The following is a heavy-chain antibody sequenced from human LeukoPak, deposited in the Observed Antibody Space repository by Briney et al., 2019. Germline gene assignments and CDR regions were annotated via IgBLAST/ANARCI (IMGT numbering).Heavy chain of an antibody. Sequence: GGSLRLSCAASGFTVSSNYMNWVRQAPGKGLDWVSVIYSGGSTYYADSVKGRFTISRDNSKNTLFLQMNSLRAEDTAVYYCAREAVTRNYFDYWGQGTLVTVSS. CDR2: IYSGGST. J-gene: IGHJ4*02. V-gene: IGHV3-53*01. CDR3: AREAVTRNYFDY. D-gene: IGHD4-17*01. CDR1: GFTVSSNY.